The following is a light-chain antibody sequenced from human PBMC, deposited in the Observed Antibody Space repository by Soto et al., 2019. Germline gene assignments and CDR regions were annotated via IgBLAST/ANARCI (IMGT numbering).Light chain of an antibody. CDR1: QSVSAN. Sequence: DTVMTHSPATLSVSPGARATLSCSASQSVSANLAWYQQKPGQVPRVLIYGASTRATEIPARFSGSGSGTEFTLTIDSLQSEDFAVYYCQQYNNWPRTFGQGTKVDI. CDR2: GAS. CDR3: QQYNNWPRT. V-gene: IGKV3-15*01. J-gene: IGKJ1*01.